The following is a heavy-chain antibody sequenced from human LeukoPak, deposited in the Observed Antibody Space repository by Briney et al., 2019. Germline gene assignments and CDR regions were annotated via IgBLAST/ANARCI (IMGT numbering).Heavy chain of an antibody. J-gene: IGHJ4*02. CDR3: ARGRRSQIAARGYCDY. D-gene: IGHD6-6*01. Sequence: ASVKISCKASGYTFTGYYMHWVRQAPGQGLEWMGWINPNSGGTNYEQKFQGRVTMTRDTSISTAYMELSRLRSDDTAVYYCARGRRSQIAARGYCDYWGQGTLVTVSS. CDR1: GYTFTGYY. V-gene: IGHV1-2*02. CDR2: INPNSGGT.